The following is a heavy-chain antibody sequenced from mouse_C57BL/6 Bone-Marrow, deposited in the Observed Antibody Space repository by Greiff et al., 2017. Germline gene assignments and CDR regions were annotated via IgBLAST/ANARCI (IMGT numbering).Heavy chain of an antibody. J-gene: IGHJ4*01. D-gene: IGHD2-4*01. CDR1: GFPFSSYA. CDR3: TRFYYDYKFSDYAMDY. Sequence: EVKVEESGEGLVKPGGSLKLSCAASGFPFSSYAMSWVRQTPEKRLEWVAYISSGGDYIYYADTVKGRFTISRDNARHTLYLQMSILKSEDTAMYYFTRFYYDYKFSDYAMDYWGQGTLVTVSS. CDR2: ISSGGDYI. V-gene: IGHV5-9-1*02.